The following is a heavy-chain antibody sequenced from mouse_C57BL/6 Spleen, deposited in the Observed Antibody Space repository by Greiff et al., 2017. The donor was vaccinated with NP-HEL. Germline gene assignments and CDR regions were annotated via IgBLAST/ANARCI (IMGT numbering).Heavy chain of an antibody. CDR3: ARSWPYYSNWDFDY. D-gene: IGHD2-5*01. V-gene: IGHV1-81*01. CDR1: GYTFTSYG. J-gene: IGHJ2*01. Sequence: QVQLQQSGAELARPGASVKLSCKASGYTFTSYGISWVKQRTGQGLEWIGEIYPRSGNTYYNEKFKGKATLTADKSSSTAYMELRSLTSEDSAVYFCARSWPYYSNWDFDYWGQGTTLTVSS. CDR2: IYPRSGNT.